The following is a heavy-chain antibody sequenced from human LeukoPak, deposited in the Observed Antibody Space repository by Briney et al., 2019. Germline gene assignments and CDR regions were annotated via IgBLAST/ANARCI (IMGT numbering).Heavy chain of an antibody. D-gene: IGHD1-26*01. CDR3: AKSGGYGLIDY. J-gene: IGHJ4*02. V-gene: IGHV4-30-4*07. CDR2: IYSSGST. Sequence: KPSETLSLTCAVSGGSISSGGYSWSWIRQPPGKGLEWIGYIYSSGSTYYNASLQSRVTISIETSKNQISLRLNSVTAADTAIYYCAKSGGYGLIDYWGQGTLVTVSS. CDR1: GGSISSGGYS.